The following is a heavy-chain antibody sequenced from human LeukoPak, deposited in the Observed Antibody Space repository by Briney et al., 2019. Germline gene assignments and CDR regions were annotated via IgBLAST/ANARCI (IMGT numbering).Heavy chain of an antibody. J-gene: IGHJ3*02. Sequence: SETLSLTCTVSGGSISSYYWSWIRQPPGKGLEWIGEINHSGSTNYNPSLKSRVTISVDTSKNQFSLKLSSVTAADTAVYYCAGSEWSGYYDAFDIWGQGTMVTVSS. CDR1: GGSISSYY. V-gene: IGHV4-34*01. CDR3: AGSEWSGYYDAFDI. D-gene: IGHD3-3*01. CDR2: INHSGST.